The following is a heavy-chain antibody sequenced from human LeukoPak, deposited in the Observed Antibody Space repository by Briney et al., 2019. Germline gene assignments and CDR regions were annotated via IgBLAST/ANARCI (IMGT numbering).Heavy chain of an antibody. V-gene: IGHV3-30*02. CDR1: GFSFSYYG. CDR3: AKGLHSSSWNDPFDI. J-gene: IGHJ3*02. Sequence: GGSLRLSCGASGFSFSYYGMHWVRLAPGKGLDWVAFIRYDGTNEYYADSVKGRFTITRDNSGNTLYLLMNSLRAEDTALYYCAKGLHSSSWNDPFDIWGQGTMVTVSS. CDR2: IRYDGTNE. D-gene: IGHD6-13*01.